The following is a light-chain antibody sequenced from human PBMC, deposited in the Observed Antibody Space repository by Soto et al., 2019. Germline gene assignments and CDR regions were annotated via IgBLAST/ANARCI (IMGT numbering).Light chain of an antibody. J-gene: IGKJ1*01. CDR3: QQYNCYSWT. Sequence: DIQMTQSPSTLSASVGDRVTITCRASQSISSWLAWYQQKPGKAPKLLIYDASSLESGVPSRFSGSGSGTEFTLTINSLQPDDFAPYYCQQYNCYSWTFGQGTKVEIK. V-gene: IGKV1-5*01. CDR2: DAS. CDR1: QSISSW.